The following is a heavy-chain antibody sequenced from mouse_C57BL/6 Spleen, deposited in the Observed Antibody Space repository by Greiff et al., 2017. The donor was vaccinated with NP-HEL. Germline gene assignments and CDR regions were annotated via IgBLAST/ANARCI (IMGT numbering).Heavy chain of an antibody. CDR1: GYTFTSYW. J-gene: IGHJ3*01. Sequence: QVQLQQPGTELVKPGASGYTFTSYWMHWVKQRPGQGLEWIGNINPSNGGTNYNEKFKSKATLTVDKSSSTAYMQLSSLTSEDSAVYYCARSEFIPFAYWGQGTLVTVSA. D-gene: IGHD1-1*01. V-gene: IGHV1-53*01. CDR3: ARSEFIPFAY. CDR2: INPSNGGT.